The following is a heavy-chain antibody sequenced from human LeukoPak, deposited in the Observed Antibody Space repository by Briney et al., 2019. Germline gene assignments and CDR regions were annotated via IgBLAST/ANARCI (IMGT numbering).Heavy chain of an antibody. V-gene: IGHV4-34*01. CDR1: GGSFSGYY. CDR3: ARGYYDFWSGDYYYYYMDV. D-gene: IGHD3-3*01. Sequence: SETLSLTCAVYGGSFSGYYWSWIRQPPGKGLEWVGEINHSGSTNYNPSLKSRVTISVDTSKNQFSLKLSSVTAADTAVYYCARGYYDFWSGDYYYYYMDVWGKGTTVTVSS. J-gene: IGHJ6*03. CDR2: INHSGST.